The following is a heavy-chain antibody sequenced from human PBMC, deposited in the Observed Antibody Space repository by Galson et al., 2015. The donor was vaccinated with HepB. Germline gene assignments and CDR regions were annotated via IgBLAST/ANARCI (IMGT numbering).Heavy chain of an antibody. V-gene: IGHV3-21*01. J-gene: IGHJ6*02. Sequence: SLRLSCAASGFTFSSYSMNWVRQAPGKGLEWVSSISSSSSYIYYADSVKGRFTISRDNAKNSLYLQMNSLRAEDTAVYYCARDKKWGDDYYYYGMDVWGQGTTVTVSS. D-gene: IGHD2-21*02. CDR2: ISSSSSYI. CDR3: ARDKKWGDDYYYYGMDV. CDR1: GFTFSSYS.